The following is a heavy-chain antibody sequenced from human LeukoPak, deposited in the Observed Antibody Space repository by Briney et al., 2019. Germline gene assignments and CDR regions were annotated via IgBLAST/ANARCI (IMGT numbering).Heavy chain of an antibody. Sequence: LSLTCAVDGGSFSGYYWSWVRQAPGKGLEWVSAISGIGGSTYYADSVKGRFTISRDNSKNTLYLQMNSLRAEDTAVYYCARILGRPWGALAYWGQGPLVTASS. J-gene: IGHJ4*02. CDR1: GGSFSGYY. CDR2: ISGIGGST. CDR3: ARILGRPWGALAY. V-gene: IGHV3-23*01. D-gene: IGHD3-16*01.